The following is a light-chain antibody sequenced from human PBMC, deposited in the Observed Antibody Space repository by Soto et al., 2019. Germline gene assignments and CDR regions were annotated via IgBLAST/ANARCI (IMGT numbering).Light chain of an antibody. V-gene: IGKV1-39*01. CDR3: QQTYSSPET. Sequence: DIQMTQSPSSLSASVGDRVTITCRASQRLSNYLNWFQQKPANPPKLLIYAASTLPGGVRSRFSGRGSGTDFTLTISSLHTEDFAAYYWQQTYSSPETIGQGTKVEI. CDR1: QRLSNY. J-gene: IGKJ1*01. CDR2: AAS.